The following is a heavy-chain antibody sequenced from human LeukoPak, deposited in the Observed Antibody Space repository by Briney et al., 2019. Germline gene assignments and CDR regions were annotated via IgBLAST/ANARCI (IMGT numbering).Heavy chain of an antibody. CDR1: AGSISSSTYY. CDR2: IFYIGGT. Sequence: SETLSLTCTVSAGSISSSTYYWGWTRQPPGKGLEWIGSIFYIGGTYYNPSLKSRVTISVDTSKNQFSLKLSSVTAADTAVYYCLRYCTSISCYHNYGMDVWGQGTTVTVSS. D-gene: IGHD2-2*01. CDR3: LRYCTSISCYHNYGMDV. J-gene: IGHJ6*02. V-gene: IGHV4-39*01.